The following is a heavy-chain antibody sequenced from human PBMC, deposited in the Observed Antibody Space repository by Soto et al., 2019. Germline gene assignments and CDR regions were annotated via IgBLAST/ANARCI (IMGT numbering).Heavy chain of an antibody. CDR3: ARSYGPDYYYYGMDV. CDR1: GGFFGGYY. V-gene: IGHV4-34*01. Sequence: PSETLSLTCAVYGGFFGGYYWRWIRQHTGKWLEWIGEINHSGSTNYNPSLKSRVTISVDTSKNQFSPKRSSVTAADTAVYSCARSYGPDYYYYGMDVWGQGTTVTVSS. CDR2: INHSGST. J-gene: IGHJ6*02. D-gene: IGHD3-10*01.